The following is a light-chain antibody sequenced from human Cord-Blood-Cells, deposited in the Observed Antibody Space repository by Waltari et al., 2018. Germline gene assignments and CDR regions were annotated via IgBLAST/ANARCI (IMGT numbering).Light chain of an antibody. CDR3: CSYAGSSRV. Sequence: QSALTQPASVSGSPGQSITISCTGTSSDVGSYNLVSWYQQQPGKAPKLMIYEVSKQPSGGSNRFSGSKTGHTASLTISGLQAEDEADYYCCSYAGSSRVFGGGTKLTVL. CDR1: SSDVGSYNL. CDR2: EVS. J-gene: IGLJ2*01. V-gene: IGLV2-23*02.